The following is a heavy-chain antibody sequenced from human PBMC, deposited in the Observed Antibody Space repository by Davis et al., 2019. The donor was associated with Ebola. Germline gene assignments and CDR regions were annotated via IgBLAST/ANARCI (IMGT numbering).Heavy chain of an antibody. V-gene: IGHV4-59*12. CDR1: GGSISSYY. CDR2: IYYSGST. Sequence: SETLSLTCTVSGGSISSYYWSWIRQPPGKGLEWIGSIYYSGSTNYNPSLKSRVTISVDTSKNLFSLKLTSVTAADTAVYYCARGDSYYDPSGYYAGPEAPDHWGQGTLVSVSS. CDR3: ARGDSYYDPSGYYAGPEAPDH. J-gene: IGHJ4*02. D-gene: IGHD3-22*01.